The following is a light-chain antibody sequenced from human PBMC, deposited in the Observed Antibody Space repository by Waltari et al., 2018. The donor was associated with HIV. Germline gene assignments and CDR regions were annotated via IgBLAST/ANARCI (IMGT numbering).Light chain of an antibody. J-gene: IGKJ1*01. CDR3: LQHNSYPWT. CDR2: GAS. Sequence: DIQMTQSPPSLSASVGDRVTITCRTSQGIRTDLGWYQQKPGKAPKRLIHGASTLQSGVPSRFSGSGFGTEFTLTISSLQPEDSATYYCLQHNSYPWTFGQGTKVEIK. V-gene: IGKV1-17*01. CDR1: QGIRTD.